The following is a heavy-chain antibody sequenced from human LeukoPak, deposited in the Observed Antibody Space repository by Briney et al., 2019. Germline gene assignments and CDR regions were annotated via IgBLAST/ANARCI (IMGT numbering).Heavy chain of an antibody. D-gene: IGHD3-16*02. CDR2: INPSGSST. CDR3: ARDNSVGDIAWWFDP. Sequence: ASVKVSCKASGYTFTSHYMHWVRQAPGQGLEWMGLINPSGSSTLYAQKFQGRVTMTRDMSTTTDHMELSSLRSEDTAVYYCARDNSVGDIAWWFDPWGQGTLVTVSS. J-gene: IGHJ5*02. CDR1: GYTFTSHY. V-gene: IGHV1-46*01.